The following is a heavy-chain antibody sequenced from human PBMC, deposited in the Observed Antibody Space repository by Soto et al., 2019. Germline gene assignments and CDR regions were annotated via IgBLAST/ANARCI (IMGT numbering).Heavy chain of an antibody. Sequence: GGSLGLSCASSGFSLRSSGMHWVLKAPGKGLEWVAVIWYDGSNKYYADSVKGRFTISRDNSKNTLYLQMNSLRAEDTAVYYCARDRRRALYYGMDVWGQGTTVTVSS. CDR1: GFSLRSSG. J-gene: IGHJ6*02. CDR2: IWYDGSNK. V-gene: IGHV3-33*01. CDR3: ARDRRRALYYGMDV.